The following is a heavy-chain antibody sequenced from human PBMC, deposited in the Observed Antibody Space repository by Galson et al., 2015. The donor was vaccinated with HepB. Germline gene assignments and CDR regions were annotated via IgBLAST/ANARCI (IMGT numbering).Heavy chain of an antibody. CDR1: GYSFPSYW. D-gene: IGHD2-2*01. CDR3: ARHLGYCSSTSCPIGGY. V-gene: IGHV5-10-1*01. Sequence: QSGAEVKKPGESLRISCKGSGYSFPSYWISWVRQMPGEGLEWMGRIDPSDSYTNYSPSFQGHVTISADKSISTAYLQWSSLKASDTAMYYCARHLGYCSSTSCPIGGYWGQGTLVTVSS. J-gene: IGHJ4*02. CDR2: IDPSDSYT.